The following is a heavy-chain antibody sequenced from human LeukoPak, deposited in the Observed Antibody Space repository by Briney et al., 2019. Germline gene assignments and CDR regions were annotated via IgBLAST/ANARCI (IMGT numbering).Heavy chain of an antibody. CDR2: INHSGST. D-gene: IGHD6-13*01. CDR3: ARSIAAAGKTSYFDY. V-gene: IGHV4-34*01. Sequence: PSETLSLTCAVYGGSFSGYYWSWIRQPPGKGLEWIGEINHSGSTNYNPSLKSRVTISVDTSKNQFSLKLSSVTAADTAVYYCARSIAAAGKTSYFDYWGQGTLVTVSS. CDR1: GGSFSGYY. J-gene: IGHJ4*02.